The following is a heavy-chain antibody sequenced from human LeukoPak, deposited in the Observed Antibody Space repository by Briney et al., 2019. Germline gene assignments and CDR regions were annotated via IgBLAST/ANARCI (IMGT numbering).Heavy chain of an antibody. J-gene: IGHJ4*02. CDR1: GGSISSYY. CDR3: ARRTEPGHFDY. V-gene: IGHV4-59*08. Sequence: SETLSLTCTASGGSISSYYWSWVRQPPGKGLEWIGYIYYSGSTNYNPSLKSRVTISVDTSKNQFSLKLSSVTAADTAVYYCARRTEPGHFDYWGQGTLVTVSS. CDR2: IYYSGST. D-gene: IGHD1-1*01.